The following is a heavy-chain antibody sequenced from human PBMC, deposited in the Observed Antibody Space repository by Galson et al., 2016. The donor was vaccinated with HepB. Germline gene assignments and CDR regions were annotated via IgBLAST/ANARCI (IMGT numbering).Heavy chain of an antibody. CDR2: IHQDGSDK. D-gene: IGHD4-11*01. CDR3: ARGSSTYEINDAFDI. V-gene: IGHV3-7*02. CDR1: GFTFSSCW. Sequence: SLRLSCAASGFTFSSCWMSWVRQAPGKGLEWVANIHQDGSDKYYVDSVKGRFTISRDNAKNSLYLQMNSLRAEDKAVYYCARGSSTYEINDAFDIWGQGTRVTVAS. J-gene: IGHJ3*02.